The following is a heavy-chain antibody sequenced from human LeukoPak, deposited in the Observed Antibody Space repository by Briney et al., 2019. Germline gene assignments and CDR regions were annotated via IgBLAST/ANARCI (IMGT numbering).Heavy chain of an antibody. D-gene: IGHD2-2*01. J-gene: IGHJ6*03. Sequence: PGGSLRLSCAASGFSFSGSPMHWVRQAPGKGLEWVGIISRDGTSKYYADSVKGRFTISRDNSDYAVFLQMTSLRADDTAVYYCAREGNSASYIYYYYFYMDIWGKGTTVTVSS. CDR1: GFSFSGSP. CDR2: ISRDGTSK. V-gene: IGHV3-30*01. CDR3: AREGNSASYIYYYYFYMDI.